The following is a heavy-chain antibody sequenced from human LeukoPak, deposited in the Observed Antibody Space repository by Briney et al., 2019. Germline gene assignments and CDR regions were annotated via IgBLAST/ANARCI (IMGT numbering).Heavy chain of an antibody. J-gene: IGHJ5*02. CDR1: GGSISSYY. Sequence: SETLSLICTVSGGSISSYYWTWIRQSAGKGLEWIGRINTSGSTNYNPSLRSRVTMSVNTSKNQFSLNLTSVTAADTAVYSCAREGGDPKWLDPWGQGTLVTVSS. CDR3: AREGGDPKWLDP. V-gene: IGHV4-4*07. D-gene: IGHD6-25*01. CDR2: INTSGST.